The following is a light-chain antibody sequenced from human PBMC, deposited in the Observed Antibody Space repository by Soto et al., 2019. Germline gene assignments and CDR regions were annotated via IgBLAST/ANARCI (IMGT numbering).Light chain of an antibody. CDR2: DAS. J-gene: IGKJ1*01. CDR1: HNLDRW. V-gene: IGKV1-5*01. Sequence: QMTQSPSTLSASVGDRVTITCRASHNLDRWLAWYQQKPGKAPKVLIYDASNLESGVPSRFSGSGYGTEFTLTISSLQPDDSATYYCQQYNDYWTFGQGTRVEVK. CDR3: QQYNDYWT.